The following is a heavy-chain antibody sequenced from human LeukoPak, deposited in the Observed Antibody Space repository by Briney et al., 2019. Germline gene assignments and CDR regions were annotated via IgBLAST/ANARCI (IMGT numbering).Heavy chain of an antibody. CDR3: ARDGSLPDY. CDR1: EFTFSNHW. J-gene: IGHJ4*02. Sequence: GGSLRLSCAASEFTFSNHWMHWVGQAPGGGLVWVSFINSDGSSTSYADYVKGRFTISRDNARNTLYLQMNSLRVEDTAVYYCARDGSLPDYWGQGTLVTVSS. CDR2: INSDGSST. V-gene: IGHV3-74*01.